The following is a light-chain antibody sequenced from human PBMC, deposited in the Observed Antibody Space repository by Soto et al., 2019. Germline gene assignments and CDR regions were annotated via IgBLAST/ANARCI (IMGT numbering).Light chain of an antibody. CDR3: SSYTHINTRGCV. Sequence: QSVLTQPASVSGSPGQSITISCTGTSGDIGSYNRVSWYQQHPGKAPKLIIYEVTDRPSGVSNRFSGSKSGNTASLTISGLQAEDEPEYYCSSYTHINTRGCVIGTGTTATVL. CDR1: SGDIGSYNR. CDR2: EVT. V-gene: IGLV2-14*01. J-gene: IGLJ1*01.